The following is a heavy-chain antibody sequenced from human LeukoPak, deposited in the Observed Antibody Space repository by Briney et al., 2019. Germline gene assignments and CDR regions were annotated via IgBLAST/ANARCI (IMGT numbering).Heavy chain of an antibody. CDR3: AKSPTAVGSLLHS. CDR1: GFTFDDYA. D-gene: IGHD1-26*01. CDR2: ISGDGGST. J-gene: IGHJ4*02. Sequence: GGFLRLSCAASGFTFDDYAMHWVRQAPGKGLEWVSLISGDGGSTYYADSVKGRFTISRDNSKNSLYLQMNSLGTEDTALYYCAKSPTAVGSLLHSWGQGTLVTVSS. V-gene: IGHV3-43*02.